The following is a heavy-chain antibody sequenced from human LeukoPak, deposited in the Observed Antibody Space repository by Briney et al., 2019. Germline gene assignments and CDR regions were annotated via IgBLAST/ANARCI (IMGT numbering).Heavy chain of an antibody. CDR3: ARRKSNSGWYVSDY. D-gene: IGHD6-19*01. CDR1: GGSISGYY. V-gene: IGHV4-59*08. CDR2: IYYTGST. J-gene: IGHJ4*02. Sequence: SETLSLTCTVSGGSISGYYWSWIRQPPGKGLEWIGYIYYTGSTNYNPSLKSRVTISLDTSKNQFPLKLSSVTAADTAVYYCARRKSNSGWYVSDYWGQGTLVTVSS.